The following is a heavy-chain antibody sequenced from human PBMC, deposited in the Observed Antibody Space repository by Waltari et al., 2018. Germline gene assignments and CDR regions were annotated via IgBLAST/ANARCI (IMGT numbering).Heavy chain of an antibody. Sequence: QVQLVASGGGVVKPGGSLRHSGAASGFTASSFGMPWVGTASGKGLEWVAFIRYDGSNKYYADSVKGRFTISRDNSKNTLYLQMNSLRAEDTAVYYCAKDGGGIVGAIFLDYWGQGTLVTVSS. CDR2: IRYDGSNK. CDR3: AKDGGGIVGAIFLDY. D-gene: IGHD1-26*01. V-gene: IGHV3-30*02. J-gene: IGHJ4*02. CDR1: GFTASSFG.